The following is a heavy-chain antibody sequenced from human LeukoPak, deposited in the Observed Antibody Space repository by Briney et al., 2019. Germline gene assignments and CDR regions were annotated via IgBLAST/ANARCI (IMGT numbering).Heavy chain of an antibody. CDR1: GGSISSYY. J-gene: IGHJ6*03. CDR2: IYYSGST. D-gene: IGHD2-21*02. Sequence: SETLSLTCTVSGGSISSYYWSWIRQPPGKGLEWIGYIYYSGSTNYNPSLKSRVTISVDTSKNQFSLKLSSVTAADTAVYYCARGDDSDYMDVWGKGTTVTVSS. CDR3: ARGDDSDYMDV. V-gene: IGHV4-59*08.